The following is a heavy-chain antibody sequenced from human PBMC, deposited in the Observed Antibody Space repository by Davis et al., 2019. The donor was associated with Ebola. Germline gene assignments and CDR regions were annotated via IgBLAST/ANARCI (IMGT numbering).Heavy chain of an antibody. CDR1: GFTFSSYW. V-gene: IGHV3-74*01. J-gene: IGHJ6*02. CDR2: INSDGSFT. Sequence: PGGSLRLSCAASGFTFSSYWMHWVRHTPGKGLVWVSRINSDGSFTDYADSVKGRFTISRDNARNTVSLQMNSLRAEDTAVYYCARGSRNMDVWGQGTTVTVSS. CDR3: ARGSRNMDV.